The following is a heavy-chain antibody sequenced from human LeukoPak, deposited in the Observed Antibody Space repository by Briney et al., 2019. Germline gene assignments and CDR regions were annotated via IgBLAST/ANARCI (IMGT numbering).Heavy chain of an antibody. CDR1: GFTFSNYA. J-gene: IGHJ4*02. Sequence: QSGGSLRLSCAASGFTFSNYAMYWVRQAPGKGLEYVSAISSNGGSTYYANSVKGRFTISRDNSKNTLYLQMGSLRAEDMAVYYCAGAPYYDYVWGSSGPLHWGQGTLVTVSS. CDR2: ISSNGGST. V-gene: IGHV3-64*01. CDR3: AGAPYYDYVWGSSGPLH. D-gene: IGHD3-16*01.